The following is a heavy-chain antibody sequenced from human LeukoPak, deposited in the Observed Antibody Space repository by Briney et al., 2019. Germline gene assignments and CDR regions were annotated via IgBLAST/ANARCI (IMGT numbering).Heavy chain of an antibody. CDR1: GGSFSGYY. J-gene: IGHJ4*02. V-gene: IGHV4-34*01. CDR3: VRRMSDYCFDF. CDR2: INHSGST. D-gene: IGHD2-15*01. Sequence: PSETLSLTCAVYGGSFSGYYWSWLRQPPGKGLEWIGEINHSGSTNYNPSLKSRVTISVDTSKNQFSLKLSSVTAADTAVYYCVRRMSDYCFDFWGQGSLVTVSS.